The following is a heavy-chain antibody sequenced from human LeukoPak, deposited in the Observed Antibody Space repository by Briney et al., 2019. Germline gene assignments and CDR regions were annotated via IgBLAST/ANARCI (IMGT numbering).Heavy chain of an antibody. CDR3: ARAVYVDTAMAN. D-gene: IGHD5-18*01. CDR2: INTDGRST. CDR1: GFTFSNYW. V-gene: IGHV3-74*01. Sequence: GGSLRLSCAASGFTFSNYWMHWVRQDPGKGLVWVSRINTDGRSTSYADSVKDRFTISRDNAKNTLYLQMNSLRPEDTAVYYCARAVYVDTAMANWGQGTLVTVSS. J-gene: IGHJ4*02.